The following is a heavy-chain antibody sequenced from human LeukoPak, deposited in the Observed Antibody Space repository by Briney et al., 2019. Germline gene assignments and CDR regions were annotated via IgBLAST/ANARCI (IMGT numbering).Heavy chain of an antibody. V-gene: IGHV3-9*01. J-gene: IGHJ4*02. CDR2: ISWNSGSI. D-gene: IGHD4-17*01. CDR3: AKSLDLMPDTVTFDY. Sequence: GGSLRLSCAASGFTFDDYAMHWARQAPGKGLEWVSGISWNSGSIGYADSVKGRFTISRDNAKNSLYLQMNSLRAEDTALYYCAKSLDLMPDTVTFDYWGQGTLVTVSS. CDR1: GFTFDDYA.